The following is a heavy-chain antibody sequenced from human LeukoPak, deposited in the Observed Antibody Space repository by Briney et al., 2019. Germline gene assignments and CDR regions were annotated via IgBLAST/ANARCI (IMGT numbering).Heavy chain of an antibody. D-gene: IGHD1-26*01. V-gene: IGHV3-48*01. CDR1: GFTFSSSN. CDR2: ITGSSSAM. Sequence: PSGGSLSLSCAASGFTFSSSNMHWVRQAPGKGLEWVSYITGSSSAMYYADSVKGRFTISRDNAKDSLFLQMNSLRAEDTAVYYCASDVVGGTTNYWGQGTLVTVSS. J-gene: IGHJ4*02. CDR3: ASDVVGGTTNY.